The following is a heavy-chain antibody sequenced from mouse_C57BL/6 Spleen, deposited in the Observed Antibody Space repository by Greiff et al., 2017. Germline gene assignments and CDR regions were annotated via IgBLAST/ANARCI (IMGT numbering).Heavy chain of an antibody. D-gene: IGHD2-3*01. J-gene: IGHJ2*01. CDR2: IDPETGGT. CDR1: GYTFTDYE. V-gene: IGHV1-15*01. Sequence: QVQLQQSGAELVRPGASVTLSCKASGYTFTDYEMHWVKQTPVHGLEWIGAIDPETGGTAYNQKFKGKAILTADKSSSTAYMELRSLTSEDSAVYYCTRKRGLLNYFDYWGQGTTLTVSA. CDR3: TRKRGLLNYFDY.